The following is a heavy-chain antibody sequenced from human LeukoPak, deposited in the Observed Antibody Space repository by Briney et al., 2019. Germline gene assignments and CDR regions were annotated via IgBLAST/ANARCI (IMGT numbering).Heavy chain of an antibody. CDR1: GFTFSNYI. CDR2: ILENGSNQ. D-gene: IGHD6-19*01. V-gene: IGHV3-30*04. J-gene: IGHJ4*02. Sequence: GGSLRLSCAASGFTFSNYIMHWVRQAPGKGLDWVAVILENGSNQYYADSVKGGFTISRDNSKNTLFLQMNSLRGEDTAMYYCARVQGGGYRTADYWGQGTLVTVSS. CDR3: ARVQGGGYRTADY.